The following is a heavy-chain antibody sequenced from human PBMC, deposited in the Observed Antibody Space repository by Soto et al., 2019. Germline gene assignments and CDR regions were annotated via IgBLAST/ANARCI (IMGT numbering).Heavy chain of an antibody. CDR2: VNPSVGST. D-gene: IGHD2-2*01. Sequence: QVQLLQSGAEVKKPGASVQVSCKASGYVFTSSFVHWVRQAPGQGLEWMGMVNPSVGSTAYAHKFQGRIAVMREMSKDTYYMYLPRLTSADTAIKFSAREVNSLIMPADKEHYSGVDGWGQWTTVIGYS. CDR3: AREVNSLIMPADKEHYSGVDG. V-gene: IGHV1-46*01. CDR1: GYVFTSSF. J-gene: IGHJ6*01.